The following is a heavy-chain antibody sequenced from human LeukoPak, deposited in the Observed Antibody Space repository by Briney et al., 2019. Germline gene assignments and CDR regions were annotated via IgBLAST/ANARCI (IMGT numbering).Heavy chain of an antibody. CDR1: GGSISSYY. V-gene: IGHV4-59*01. D-gene: IGHD3-10*01. CDR3: ARVGTLIRGVIDY. Sequence: SETLSLTCTVSGGSISSYYWSWIRQPPGKGLGWIGYIYYSGSANYNPSLKSRVTMSVDTSKNQFSLNLSSVTAADTAVYYCARVGTLIRGVIDYWGQGTLVTVSS. CDR2: IYYSGSA. J-gene: IGHJ4*02.